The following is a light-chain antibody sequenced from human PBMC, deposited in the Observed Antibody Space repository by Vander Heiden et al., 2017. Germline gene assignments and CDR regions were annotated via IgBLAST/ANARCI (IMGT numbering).Light chain of an antibody. CDR2: TAS. Sequence: DIQMTQSPSSLSASVGDRVTITSWGSQSISNYFIWYQQKPVKAPKLLIYTASSLQSAVPSRFGGGGSWTDFTLTIISLQPEDFATYYCHQSYSVPLTFGGGTKVEIK. CDR3: HQSYSVPLT. J-gene: IGKJ4*01. V-gene: IGKV1-39*01. CDR1: QSISNY.